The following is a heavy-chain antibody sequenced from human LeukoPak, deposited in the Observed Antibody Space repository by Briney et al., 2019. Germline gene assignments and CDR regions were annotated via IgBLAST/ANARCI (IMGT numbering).Heavy chain of an antibody. V-gene: IGHV4-34*01. D-gene: IGHD5-18*01. CDR2: INHSGST. Sequence: SETPSLTCAVYGGSFSGYYWSWIRQPPGKGLEWIGEINHSGSTNYNPSLKSRVTISVDTSKNQFSLKLSSVTAADTAVYYCARGTKSSYGIDYWGQGTLVTVSS. J-gene: IGHJ4*02. CDR1: GGSFSGYY. CDR3: ARGTKSSYGIDY.